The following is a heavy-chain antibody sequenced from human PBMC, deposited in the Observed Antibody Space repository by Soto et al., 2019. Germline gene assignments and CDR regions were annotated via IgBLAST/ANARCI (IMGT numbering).Heavy chain of an antibody. D-gene: IGHD3-10*01. CDR2: IGGYKGNT. J-gene: IGHJ6*02. Sequence: ASVKVSCKASGCTFTNYGVSWVRQAPGQGLEWMGWIGGYKGNTNYAQKLQGRVTLTTDTSTSTAYMELRSLRSDDTAVYYCATRMIRGALYYYYGMDVWGQGTTVTVSS. CDR1: GCTFTNYG. V-gene: IGHV1-18*01. CDR3: ATRMIRGALYYYYGMDV.